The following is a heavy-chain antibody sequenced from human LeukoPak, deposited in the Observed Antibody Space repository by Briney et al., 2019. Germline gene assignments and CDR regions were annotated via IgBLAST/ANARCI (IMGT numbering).Heavy chain of an antibody. Sequence: SSVKVSCKASGGTFSSYAISWVRQAPGQGLEWMGRIIPIPGIANYAQKFQGRVTITADKSTSTAYMELSSLRSEDTAVYYCARSSIAAAGPFDYWGQGTLVTVSS. V-gene: IGHV1-69*04. CDR3: ARSSIAAAGPFDY. CDR1: GGTFSSYA. D-gene: IGHD6-13*01. CDR2: IIPIPGIA. J-gene: IGHJ4*02.